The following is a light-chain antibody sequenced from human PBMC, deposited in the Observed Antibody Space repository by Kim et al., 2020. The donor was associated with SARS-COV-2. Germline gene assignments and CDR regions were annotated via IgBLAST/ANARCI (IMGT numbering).Light chain of an antibody. V-gene: IGLV2-11*01. CDR1: SSDVGGYDY. CDR3: CSYAGSVYV. CDR2: DVS. Sequence: PGQSVTICGTGTSSDVGGYDYGSWYQQHPGKAPKLMIYDVSKRPSGFPDRCSGSKSGNTASLTISGLQAEDEADYYCCSYAGSVYVFGTGTKVTVL. J-gene: IGLJ1*01.